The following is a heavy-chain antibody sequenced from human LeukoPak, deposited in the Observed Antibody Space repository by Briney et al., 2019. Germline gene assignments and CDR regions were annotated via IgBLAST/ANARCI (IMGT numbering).Heavy chain of an antibody. V-gene: IGHV3-21*01. J-gene: IGHJ4*02. Sequence: GGSLRLSCAASGFTFSSYSMNWVRQAPGKGLEWVSSISSSSSYIYYADSVKGRFTISRDNAKNSLYLQMNSLRAEDTAVYYCASVYGYCGSTSCYTFDYWGQGTLVTVSS. CDR2: ISSSSSYI. CDR1: GFTFSSYS. CDR3: ASVYGYCGSTSCYTFDY. D-gene: IGHD2-2*02.